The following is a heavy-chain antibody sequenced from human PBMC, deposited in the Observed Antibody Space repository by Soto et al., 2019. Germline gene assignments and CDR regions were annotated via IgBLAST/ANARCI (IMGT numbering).Heavy chain of an antibody. V-gene: IGHV3-30*04. CDR3: ARDRLRGSTIAAPHYLDY. D-gene: IGHD6-6*01. J-gene: IGHJ4*02. CDR2: ISFDGRNE. CDR1: GFGFNGYA. Sequence: GGSLRLSCAASGFGFNGYALHWVRQAPGKGLEWVAAISFDGRNEDYANSVKGRFTISRDNSRETLFLQMNSLRAEDTAVYYCARDRLRGSTIAAPHYLDYWGQGTLVTVSS.